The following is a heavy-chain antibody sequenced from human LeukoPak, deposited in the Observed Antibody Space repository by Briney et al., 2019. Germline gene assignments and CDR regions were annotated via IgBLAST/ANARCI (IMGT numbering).Heavy chain of an antibody. Sequence: GGSLRLSCAASGFTLSSYGMHWVRQAPGKGLEWVAVIWYDGSNKYYADSVKGRFTISRDNSKNTLYLQMNSLRAEDTAVYYCASGAVTTGDFDYWGQGTLVTVSS. CDR2: IWYDGSNK. J-gene: IGHJ4*02. V-gene: IGHV3-33*01. D-gene: IGHD4-17*01. CDR3: ASGAVTTGDFDY. CDR1: GFTLSSYG.